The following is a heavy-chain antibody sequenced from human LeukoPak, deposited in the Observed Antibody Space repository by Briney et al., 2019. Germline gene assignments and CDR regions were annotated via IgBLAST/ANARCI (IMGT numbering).Heavy chain of an antibody. CDR3: AKDRYSGTTSPFDF. V-gene: IGHV3-30*18. D-gene: IGHD1-26*01. J-gene: IGHJ4*02. Sequence: GGSLRLSCGASGFTFNTYGMHWVRQAPGKGLEWVAVISPDGTNKFYADSVKGRFTISRDNSKNTLYQQMNSLRTDDTAVYYCAKDRYSGTTSPFDFWGQGTLVIVSS. CDR2: ISPDGTNK. CDR1: GFTFNTYG.